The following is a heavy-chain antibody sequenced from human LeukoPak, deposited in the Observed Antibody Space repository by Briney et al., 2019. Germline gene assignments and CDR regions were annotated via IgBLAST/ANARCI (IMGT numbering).Heavy chain of an antibody. D-gene: IGHD7-27*01. CDR2: IYYTGST. CDR3: AKSPSWGSGPDAFDI. J-gene: IGHJ3*02. Sequence: KPSETLSLTCTVSGGSISNYYWSWIRQPPGKGLEWIGYIYYTGSTKYNPSLKSRVTLSVDSSKTQFSLKLNSVTAADTAVYYCAKSPSWGSGPDAFDIWGQGTMVTVSS. CDR1: GGSISNYY. V-gene: IGHV4-59*01.